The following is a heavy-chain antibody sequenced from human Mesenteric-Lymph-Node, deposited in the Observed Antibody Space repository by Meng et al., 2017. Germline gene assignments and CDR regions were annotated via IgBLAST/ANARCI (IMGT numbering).Heavy chain of an antibody. V-gene: IGHV4-59*01. CDR2: IYYSGST. CDR1: GGSISSYY. Sequence: GSLRLSCTVSGGSISSYYWSWIRQPPGKGLEWIGYIYYSGSTNYNPSLKSRVTISVDTSKNQFSLKLSSVTAADTAVYYCASTTTVVTRGAFDTWGQGTMVTVSS. D-gene: IGHD4-23*01. J-gene: IGHJ3*02. CDR3: ASTTTVVTRGAFDT.